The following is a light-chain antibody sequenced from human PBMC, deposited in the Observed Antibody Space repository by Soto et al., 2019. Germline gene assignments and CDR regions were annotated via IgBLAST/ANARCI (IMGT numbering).Light chain of an antibody. J-gene: IGKJ1*01. Sequence: EIVLTQSPGTLSLSPGERATLSFRASQSFTNTYLAWYQQKPGQAPRLLIYDASSRATGISDRFSGSASGTDFTLTISRLEPEDFAVYYCQQYGVSPRTFGQGTKVDNK. V-gene: IGKV3-20*01. CDR2: DAS. CDR3: QQYGVSPRT. CDR1: QSFTNTY.